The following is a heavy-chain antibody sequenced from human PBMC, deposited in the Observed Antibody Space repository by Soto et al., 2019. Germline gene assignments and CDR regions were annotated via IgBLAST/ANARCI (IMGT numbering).Heavy chain of an antibody. V-gene: IGHV1-58*02. D-gene: IGHD3-22*01. J-gene: IGHJ3*02. CDR1: GFTFTSSA. CDR3: AAVLPSSYYYDSSGFEDAFDI. CDR2: IVVGSGNT. Sequence: GASVKVSCKASGFTFTSSAMQWVRQARGQRLEWIGWIVVGSGNTNYAQKFQERVTITRDMSTSTAYMELSSLRSEDTAVYYCAAVLPSSYYYDSSGFEDAFDIWGQGTMVTVSS.